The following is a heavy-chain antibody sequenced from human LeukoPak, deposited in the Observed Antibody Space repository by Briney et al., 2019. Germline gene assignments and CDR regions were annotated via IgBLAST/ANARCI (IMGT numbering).Heavy chain of an antibody. J-gene: IGHJ3*02. CDR3: ARDPYYYDSSGYYYVRGGDAFDI. V-gene: IGHV1-2*02. CDR2: INPNSGGT. CDR1: GYTFTGYY. Sequence: ASVKVSCKASGYTFTGYYMHWVRQAPGQGLEWMGWINPNSGGTNYAQKFQGRVTMTRDTSISTAYMELSRLRSDDTAVYYCARDPYYYDSSGYYYVRGGDAFDIWGQGTMVTVSS. D-gene: IGHD3-22*01.